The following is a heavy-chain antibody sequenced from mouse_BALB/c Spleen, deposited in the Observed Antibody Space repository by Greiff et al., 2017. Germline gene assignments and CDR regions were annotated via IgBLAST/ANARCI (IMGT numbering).Heavy chain of an antibody. Sequence: QVQLKESGPGLVAPSQSLSITCTVSGFSLTSYGVHWVRQPPGKGLEWLGVIWAGGSTNYNSALMSRLSISKDNSKSQVFLKMNSLQTDDTAMYYCARDLAPYGNYVHFDYWGQGTTLTVSS. V-gene: IGHV2-9*02. CDR3: ARDLAPYGNYVHFDY. J-gene: IGHJ2*01. CDR1: GFSLTSYG. CDR2: IWAGGST. D-gene: IGHD2-1*01.